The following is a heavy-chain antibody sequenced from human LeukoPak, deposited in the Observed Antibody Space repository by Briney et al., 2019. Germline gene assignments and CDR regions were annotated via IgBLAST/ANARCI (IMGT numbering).Heavy chain of an antibody. CDR3: ARGSYDFWSGYYNGMDV. Sequence: PGGSLRLSCAASGFTFSSYWMHWVRQAPGKGLAWVSRINSDGSSTSCADSVKGRFTISRDNAKNTLYLQMNSLRAEDTAVYYCARGSYDFWSGYYNGMDVWGQGTTVTVSS. CDR1: GFTFSSYW. J-gene: IGHJ6*02. V-gene: IGHV3-74*01. CDR2: INSDGSST. D-gene: IGHD3-3*01.